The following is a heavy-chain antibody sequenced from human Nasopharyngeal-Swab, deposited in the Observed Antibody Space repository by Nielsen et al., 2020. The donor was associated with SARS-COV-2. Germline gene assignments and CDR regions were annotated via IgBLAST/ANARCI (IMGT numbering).Heavy chain of an antibody. Sequence: SETLSLTCTLSSGSISSGCYYWSWIRQHPVTGLAWFGYIYYSVSTYYNPSLKSRVTISVDTSKNKFSLKLSSVTAADTAVYYCARAHRITIFGVVSNFDYWGQRTLVTVSS. V-gene: IGHV4-31*03. D-gene: IGHD3-3*01. CDR1: SGSISSGCYY. CDR2: IYYSVST. J-gene: IGHJ4*02. CDR3: ARAHRITIFGVVSNFDY.